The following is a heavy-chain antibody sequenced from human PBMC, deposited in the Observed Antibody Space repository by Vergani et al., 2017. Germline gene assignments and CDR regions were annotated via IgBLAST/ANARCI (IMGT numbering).Heavy chain of an antibody. CDR3: ARGGSAAGTGFDY. CDR2: ISSSSSYI. D-gene: IGHD6-13*01. V-gene: IGHV3-21*01. Sequence: EVQLLESGGGLVQPGGSLRLSCAASGFTFSSYSMNWVRQAPGKGLEWVSSISSSSSYIYYADSVKGRFTISRDNAKNSLYLQMNSLRAEDTAVYYCARGGSAAGTGFDYWGQGTLVTVSS. J-gene: IGHJ4*02. CDR1: GFTFSSYS.